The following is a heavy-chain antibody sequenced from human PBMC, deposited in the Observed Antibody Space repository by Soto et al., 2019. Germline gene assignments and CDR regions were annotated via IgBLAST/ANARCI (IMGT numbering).Heavy chain of an antibody. J-gene: IGHJ4*02. CDR3: AAGAIFGVVPLDY. Sequence: QLQLQESGSGLVKPSQTLSLTCAASGGSISSVGYSWSWIRQPPGKGLEWIGYIYHSGRTYYNPSLKSRVTRSVERSKTQFSLKLSSVTAADTAVYYCAAGAIFGVVPLDYWGQGTLVTVSS. V-gene: IGHV4-30-2*01. CDR2: IYHSGRT. D-gene: IGHD3-3*01. CDR1: GGSISSVGYS.